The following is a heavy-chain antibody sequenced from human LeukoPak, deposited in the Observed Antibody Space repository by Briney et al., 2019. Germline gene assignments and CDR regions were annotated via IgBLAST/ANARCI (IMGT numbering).Heavy chain of an antibody. D-gene: IGHD6-13*01. CDR3: AKGGTAGTAWAFDI. V-gene: IGHV3-30*02. CDR2: IRYDGSNK. CDR1: GFTFSSYG. Sequence: GGSLRLSCAAPGFTFSSYGMHWVRQAPGKGLEWVAFIRYDGSNKYYADSVKGRFTISRDNSKNTLYLQMNSLRAEDTAVYYCAKGGTAGTAWAFDIWGQGTMVTVSS. J-gene: IGHJ3*02.